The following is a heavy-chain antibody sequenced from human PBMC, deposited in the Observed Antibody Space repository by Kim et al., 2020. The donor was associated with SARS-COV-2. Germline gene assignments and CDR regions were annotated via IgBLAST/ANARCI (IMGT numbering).Heavy chain of an antibody. V-gene: IGHV7-4-1*02. CDR2: INTNTGSP. Sequence: ASVKVSCKASGYSFTSYGMNWVRLAPGHGLEWMGWINTNTGSPTYARDFAGRFVFSVDTSVSTAYLEITSLKADDTAVYLCARANSYYGSGSFYYWGQGTLVTVSS. CDR1: GYSFTSYG. CDR3: ARANSYYGSGSFYY. J-gene: IGHJ4*02. D-gene: IGHD3-10*01.